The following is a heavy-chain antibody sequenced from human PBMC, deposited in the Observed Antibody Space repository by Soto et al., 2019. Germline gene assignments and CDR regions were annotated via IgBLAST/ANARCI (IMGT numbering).Heavy chain of an antibody. V-gene: IGHV3-23*01. CDR3: AKPFPMTTVTPGGY. CDR2: ISGSGGNT. CDR1: GFTFSSYA. Sequence: EVQLLESGGGLVQPGGSLRLSCAASGFTFSSYAMSWVRQAPGKGLEWVSAISGSGGNTYYADSVKGRFTISRDNSKNTLYLQMNSLRAEDTAVYYCAKPFPMTTVTPGGYWGQGTLVTVSA. J-gene: IGHJ4*02. D-gene: IGHD4-17*01.